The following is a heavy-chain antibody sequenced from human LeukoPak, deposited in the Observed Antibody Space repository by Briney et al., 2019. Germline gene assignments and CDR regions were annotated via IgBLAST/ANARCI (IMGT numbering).Heavy chain of an antibody. J-gene: IGHJ5*02. Sequence: PSETLSLTCTVSGYSISSGYYWGWIRPPPGKGLEWIGSIYHSGSTYYNPSLKSRVTISVDTSKNQFSLKLSSVTAADTAVYYCASEHYYDSSGSPWGQGTLVTVSS. CDR2: IYHSGST. CDR3: ASEHYYDSSGSP. V-gene: IGHV4-38-2*02. CDR1: GYSISSGYY. D-gene: IGHD3-22*01.